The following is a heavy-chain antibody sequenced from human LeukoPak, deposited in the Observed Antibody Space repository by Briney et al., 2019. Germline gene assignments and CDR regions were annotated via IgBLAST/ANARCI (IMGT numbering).Heavy chain of an antibody. V-gene: IGHV3-48*02. CDR3: AKDPYYYDSSGYYRKPYYYYGMDV. CDR2: ISSSSSTI. J-gene: IGHJ6*02. D-gene: IGHD3-22*01. CDR1: GFTFSSYS. Sequence: GGSLRLSCAASGFTFSSYSMNWVRQAPGKGLEWVSYISSSSSTIYYADSVKGRFTISRDNAKNSLYLQMNSLRDEDTAVYYCAKDPYYYDSSGYYRKPYYYYGMDVWGQGTTVTVSS.